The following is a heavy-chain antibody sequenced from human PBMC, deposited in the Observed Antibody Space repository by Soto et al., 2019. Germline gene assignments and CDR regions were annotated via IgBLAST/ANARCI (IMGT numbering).Heavy chain of an antibody. D-gene: IGHD1-7*01. CDR1: GGTFSSYA. CDR2: IIPIFGTA. CDR3: ARSYITGTTGGLDY. J-gene: IGHJ4*02. V-gene: IGHV1-69*01. Sequence: QVQLVQSGAEVKKPGSSVKVSCEASGGTFSSYAISWVRQAPGQGREWMGGIIPIFGTANYAQKFQGRVRITADESTSTVYMELSSLRSEDTAVYYCARSYITGTTGGLDYWGQGTLVTVSS.